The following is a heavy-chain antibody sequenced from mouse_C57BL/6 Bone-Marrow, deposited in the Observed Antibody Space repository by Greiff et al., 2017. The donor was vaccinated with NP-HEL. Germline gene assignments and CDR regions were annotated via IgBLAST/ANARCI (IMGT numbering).Heavy chain of an antibody. Sequence: VQLQQSGAELVRPGASVKLSCTASGFNIKDDYMHWVKQRPEQGLEWIGWIDPENGDTEYDSQFQGKATLPADTSPNTAYLQLSSLTSEDTAVYYCTLIYDGPTLCYWGQGTTLTVSS. J-gene: IGHJ2*01. CDR1: GFNIKDDY. CDR2: IDPENGDT. V-gene: IGHV14-4*01. D-gene: IGHD2-3*01. CDR3: TLIYDGPTLCY.